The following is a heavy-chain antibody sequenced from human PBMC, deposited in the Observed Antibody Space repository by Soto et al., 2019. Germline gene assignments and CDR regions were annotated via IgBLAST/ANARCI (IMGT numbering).Heavy chain of an antibody. J-gene: IGHJ3*02. CDR3: ARQYYYDSSGYSYGYDFDI. D-gene: IGHD3-22*01. CDR2: ISAYNGNT. CDR1: GYTFTSYG. V-gene: IGHV1-18*04. Sequence: ASVKVSCKASGYTFTSYGISWVRQAPGQGLEWMGWISAYNGNTNYAQKLQGRVTMTTDTSTSTAYMELRSLRSDDTAVYYCARQYYYDSSGYSYGYDFDIWGQGTMVTVSS.